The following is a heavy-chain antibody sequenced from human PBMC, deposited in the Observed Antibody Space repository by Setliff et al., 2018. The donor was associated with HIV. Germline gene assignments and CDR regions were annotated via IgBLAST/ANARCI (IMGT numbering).Heavy chain of an antibody. D-gene: IGHD4-17*01. V-gene: IGHV4-39*01. Sequence: SETLSLTCTVSGDSVNDRSYFWGWIHQPPGKGLEWIGTFYYNGDSRYNPSLKSRVTISVDTSKNQFSLNLNSVTAADTAVYYCASDPANDYGDRTGFDYWGQGTLVTVSS. J-gene: IGHJ4*02. CDR1: GDSVNDRSYF. CDR2: FYYNGDS. CDR3: ASDPANDYGDRTGFDY.